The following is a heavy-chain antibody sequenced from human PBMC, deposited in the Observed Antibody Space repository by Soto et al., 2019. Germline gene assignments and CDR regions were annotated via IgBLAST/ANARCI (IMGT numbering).Heavy chain of an antibody. CDR3: ARHPTSGSHGVFDY. CDR2: IYYSGST. Sequence: QLQLQESGPGLVKPSETLSLTCTVSGGSISSSSYYWGWIRQPPGKGLEWIGSIYYSGSTYYNPSLKSRVTISVDTSKNQFSLKLSSVTAADTAVYYCARHPTSGSHGVFDYWGQGTLVTVSS. V-gene: IGHV4-39*01. CDR1: GGSISSSSYY. D-gene: IGHD1-26*01. J-gene: IGHJ4*02.